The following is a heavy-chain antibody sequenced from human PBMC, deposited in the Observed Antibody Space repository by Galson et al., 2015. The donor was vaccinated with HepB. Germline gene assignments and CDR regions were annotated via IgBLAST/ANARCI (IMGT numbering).Heavy chain of an antibody. D-gene: IGHD3-10*01. V-gene: IGHV3-7*01. CDR2: IKQDGSEK. CDR3: ARGSGSSTNWFDP. J-gene: IGHJ5*02. CDR1: GFTSSTSW. Sequence: SLRLSCAASGFTSSTSWMSWVRQAPGKGLEWVANIKQDGSEKYYVDSVKGRFTVSRDNAKNSLYLQMNSLRAEDTAVYYCARGSGSSTNWFDPWGQGTLVTVSS.